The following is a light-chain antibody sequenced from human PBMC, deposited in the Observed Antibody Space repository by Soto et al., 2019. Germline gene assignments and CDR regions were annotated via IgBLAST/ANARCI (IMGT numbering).Light chain of an antibody. Sequence: EIVLTQSPATLSLSPGDRATLSCRASQTVSSTFLSWYRHKPGQAPRLLVYGASSRATGIPDRFSGSGSGTDFTLTISRLEPEDFAVYYCQQYGSSSTFGQGTRLEIK. J-gene: IGKJ5*01. CDR2: GAS. V-gene: IGKV3-20*01. CDR3: QQYGSSST. CDR1: QTVSSTF.